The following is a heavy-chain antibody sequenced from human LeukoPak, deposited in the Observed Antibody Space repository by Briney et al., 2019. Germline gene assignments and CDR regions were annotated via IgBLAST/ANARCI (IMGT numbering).Heavy chain of an antibody. V-gene: IGHV1-69*01. D-gene: IGHD6-13*01. J-gene: IGHJ6*04. CDR2: IIPIFGTA. Sequence: SVKVSCKASGGTFSSYAISWVRQAPGQGLEWMGGIIPIFGTANYAQKFQGRVTITADESTSTAYMELSSLRSEDTAVYYCARAGVYSSSWHLRSVDYYYVMDVWGKGTTVTVSS. CDR1: GGTFSSYA. CDR3: ARAGVYSSSWHLRSVDYYYVMDV.